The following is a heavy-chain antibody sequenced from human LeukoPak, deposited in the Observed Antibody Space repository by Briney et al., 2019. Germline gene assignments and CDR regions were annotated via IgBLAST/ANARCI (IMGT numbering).Heavy chain of an antibody. CDR2: ISSSSTI. CDR3: ARDPLIHI. CDR1: GFTFSSYS. Sequence: PGGSLRLSCAASGFTFSSYSMNWVRQAPGKGLEWVSYISSSSTIYYADSVKGRFTISRDNAKDSLYLQMNSLRAEDTAVYYRARDPLIHIWGQGTMVTVSS. J-gene: IGHJ3*02. V-gene: IGHV3-48*01.